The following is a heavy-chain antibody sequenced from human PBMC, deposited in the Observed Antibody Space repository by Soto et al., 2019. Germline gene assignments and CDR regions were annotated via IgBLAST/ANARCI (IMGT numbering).Heavy chain of an antibody. CDR3: ARDGAGTHYYYGMDV. D-gene: IGHD6-13*01. CDR1: GFTFSSYE. V-gene: IGHV3-48*03. J-gene: IGHJ6*02. CDR2: ISSSGSTI. Sequence: EVQLVESGGGLVQPGGSLRLSCAASGFTFSSYEMNWVRQAPGKGLEWVSYISSSGSTIYYADSVKGRFTISRDNAKNSLYLQINSLRAEDTAVYYCARDGAGTHYYYGMDVWGQGTTVTVSS.